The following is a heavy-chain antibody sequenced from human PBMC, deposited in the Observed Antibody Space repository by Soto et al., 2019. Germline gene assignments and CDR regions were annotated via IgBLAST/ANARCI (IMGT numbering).Heavy chain of an antibody. CDR1: EFTLRSYT. V-gene: IGHV3-30*04. CDR2: ISYDGGKT. J-gene: IGHJ4*02. CDR3: ARARDSTSFPPPYCFDF. D-gene: IGHD5-18*01. Sequence: QVHLVESGGGVIQPGRSLRLSCAASEFTLRSYTMHWVRQAPGKGLEWVATISYDGGKTYYAGSVRGRFTISRDNSKNTLFLQMDSLRPEDTAVYFCARARDSTSFPPPYCFDFWGQGTLVTVSS.